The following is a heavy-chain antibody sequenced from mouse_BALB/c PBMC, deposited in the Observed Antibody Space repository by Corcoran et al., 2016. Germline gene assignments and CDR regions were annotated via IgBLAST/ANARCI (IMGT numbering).Heavy chain of an antibody. J-gene: IGHJ3*01. Sequence: EVQLQQSGPELVKPGASVKMSCKASGYTFTSYVMHWVKQKPGQGLEWIGYINPYNDGTKYNEKFNGKATMTSDKSSSTAYLELSSLTSEDSAGEDCARADYGNPCAYWGQGILVTVSA. V-gene: IGHV1S136*01. CDR2: INPYNDGT. CDR3: ARADYGNPCAY. CDR1: GYTFTSYV. D-gene: IGHD2-1*01.